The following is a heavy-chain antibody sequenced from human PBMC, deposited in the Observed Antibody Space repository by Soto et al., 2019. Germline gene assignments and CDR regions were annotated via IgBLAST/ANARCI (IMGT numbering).Heavy chain of an antibody. D-gene: IGHD1-26*01. Sequence: PSETLSLTCTVSGGSISSYFWTWIRQPPGKGLEWIAYIHDSGTTNYNPSLKSRVTISVDTSKNQFSLELSSVTAADTAVYYCAASSGSYLASVYWGQGTLVTVS. CDR2: IHDSGTT. CDR1: GGSISSYF. J-gene: IGHJ4*02. V-gene: IGHV4-59*01. CDR3: AASSGSYLASVY.